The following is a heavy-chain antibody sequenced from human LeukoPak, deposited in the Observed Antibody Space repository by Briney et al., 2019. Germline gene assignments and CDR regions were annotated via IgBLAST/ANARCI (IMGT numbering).Heavy chain of an antibody. V-gene: IGHV3-30*04. J-gene: IGHJ6*03. CDR3: ARDRPSTVFGVADYYYMDV. CDR1: GFSFSTYA. CDR2: TSSGEGNK. D-gene: IGHD3-3*01. Sequence: GGSLRLSCAASGFSFSTYAMHWVRQAPGKGLEWVAITSSGEGNKLYADSVKGRFTISRDNSKNTVYLEMKSLRAEDTAVYSCARDRPSTVFGVADYYYMDVWGKGTTVTVSS.